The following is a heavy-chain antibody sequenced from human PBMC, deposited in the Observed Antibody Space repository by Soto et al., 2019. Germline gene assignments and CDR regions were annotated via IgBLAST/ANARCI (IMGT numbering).Heavy chain of an antibody. D-gene: IGHD3-16*01. Sequence: GGSLRLSCTASGFTFGDYAMSWFRQAPGKGLEWVGFIRSKAYGGTTEYAASVKGRFTISRDDSKSIAYLQMNSLKTEDTAVYYCTRGKGAGATFGSFDYWGQGTLVTVSS. V-gene: IGHV3-49*03. J-gene: IGHJ4*02. CDR3: TRGKGAGATFGSFDY. CDR2: IRSKAYGGTT. CDR1: GFTFGDYA.